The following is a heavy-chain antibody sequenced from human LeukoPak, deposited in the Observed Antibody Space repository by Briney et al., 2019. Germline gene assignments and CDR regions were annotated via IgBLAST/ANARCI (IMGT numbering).Heavy chain of an antibody. V-gene: IGHV4-59*01. Sequence: SETLSLTCTVSGGSISSYYWSWIRQPPGKGLEWIGYIYYSGSTNYNPSLKRRVTISVDTSKNQFSLKLSSVTAADTAVYYCAIGGGSYHFDYWGQGTLVTVSS. J-gene: IGHJ4*02. D-gene: IGHD1-26*01. CDR2: IYYSGST. CDR1: GGSISSYY. CDR3: AIGGGSYHFDY.